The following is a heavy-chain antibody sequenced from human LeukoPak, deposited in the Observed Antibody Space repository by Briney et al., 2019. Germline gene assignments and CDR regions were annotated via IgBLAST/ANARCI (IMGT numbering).Heavy chain of an antibody. CDR3: ARDSPRYCSGGSCYSEFDY. CDR1: GGTFSSYA. CDR2: IIPILGIA. J-gene: IGHJ4*02. V-gene: IGHV1-69*04. Sequence: ASVKVSCKASGGTFSSYAISWVRQAPGQGLEWMGRIIPILGIANYAQKFQGRVTITADESTSTAYMELSSLRSEDTAVYYCARDSPRYCSGGSCYSEFDYWGQGTLVTVSS. D-gene: IGHD2-15*01.